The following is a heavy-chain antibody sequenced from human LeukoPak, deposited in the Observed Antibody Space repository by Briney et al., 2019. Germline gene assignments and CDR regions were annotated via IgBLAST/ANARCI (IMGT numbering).Heavy chain of an antibody. V-gene: IGHV3-7*01. Sequence: PGGSLRLSCAASGFTFSSYWMSWVRQAPGKGLEWVANIKQDGSEKYYVDSVKGRFTVSRDNAKNSVYLQMNSLRAEDTAVYYCARDGTGQLGIYYYYMDVWGKGTTVTVSS. CDR1: GFTFSSYW. CDR2: IKQDGSEK. CDR3: ARDGTGQLGIYYYYMDV. D-gene: IGHD6-6*01. J-gene: IGHJ6*03.